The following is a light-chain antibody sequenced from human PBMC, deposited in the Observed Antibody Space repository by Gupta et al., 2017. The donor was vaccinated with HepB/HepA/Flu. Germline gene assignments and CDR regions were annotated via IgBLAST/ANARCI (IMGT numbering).Light chain of an antibody. V-gene: IGKV2-28*01. CDR1: QSLLHSNGYNY. CDR3: MQALQTPPT. J-gene: IGKJ4*01. CDR2: LGS. Sequence: EIVMTQSPLSLPVTPGEPASISCRSSQSLLHSNGYNYLDWYLQKPGQSPQLLIYLGSNRASGVPDRFSGSGSATDFTLKISRVEAEDVGVYYCMQALQTPPTFGGGTKVEIK.